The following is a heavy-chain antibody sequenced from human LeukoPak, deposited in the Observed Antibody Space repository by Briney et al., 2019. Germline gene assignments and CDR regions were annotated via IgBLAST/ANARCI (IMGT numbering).Heavy chain of an antibody. V-gene: IGHV3-9*03. J-gene: IGHJ3*02. CDR3: AKDRNYELLYAFDI. D-gene: IGHD2-2*02. CDR1: GFTFDDYA. CDR2: ISWNSNLI. Sequence: GRSLRLSCAVSGFTFDDYAMHWVRQAPGKGLEWVSGISWNSNLIGYADSVKGRFTISRDNAKNSLYLQMNSLRPEDMALYYCAKDRNYELLYAFDIWGRGTMVTVSS.